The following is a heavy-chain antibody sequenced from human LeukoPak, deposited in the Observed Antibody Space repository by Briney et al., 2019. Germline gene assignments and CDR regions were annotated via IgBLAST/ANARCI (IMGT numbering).Heavy chain of an antibody. J-gene: IGHJ6*02. CDR2: ITPFFGVA. CDR1: GGNFGNYV. CDR3: ARDTNEEYSSSSDGLAV. D-gene: IGHD6-6*01. Sequence: SVKLSCTASGGNFGNYVINWLRRAPGQGLEWRGRITPFFGVANYAQTFQDRVTFTADKITNTAYMQISSLKSEDTAVYFCARDTNEEYSSSSDGLAVWGQGTTVTVSS. V-gene: IGHV1-69*04.